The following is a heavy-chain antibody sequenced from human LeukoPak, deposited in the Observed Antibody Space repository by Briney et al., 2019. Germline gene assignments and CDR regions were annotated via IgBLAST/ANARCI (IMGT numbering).Heavy chain of an antibody. CDR1: GFSFSDHW. J-gene: IGHJ6*01. CDR2: IKGDGGSI. D-gene: IGHD3-3*01. V-gene: IGHV3-74*03. CDR3: VRGLAWSWDV. Sequence: GGSLRLSCAASGFSFSDHWMEWVRHAPGKGLVWVSGIKGDGGSIKNADSVKGRFTISRDNGKSTLHLQMNSLRAEDTAVYYCVRGLAWSWDVWGQGTTVIVSS.